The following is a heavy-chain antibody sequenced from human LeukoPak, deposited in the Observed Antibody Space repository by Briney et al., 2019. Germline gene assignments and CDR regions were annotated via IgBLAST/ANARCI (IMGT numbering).Heavy chain of an antibody. CDR2: IYTSGST. CDR1: GGSISSYY. J-gene: IGHJ5*02. Sequence: SETLSLTCTVSGGSISSYYWSWIRQPAGKGLEWIGRIYTSGSTNYNPSLKSRVTMSADTSKNQFSLKLSSVTAADTAVYYCARDWFFHTPGYEVAAAAWGQGTLVTVSS. D-gene: IGHD6-13*01. V-gene: IGHV4-4*07. CDR3: ARDWFFHTPGYEVAAAA.